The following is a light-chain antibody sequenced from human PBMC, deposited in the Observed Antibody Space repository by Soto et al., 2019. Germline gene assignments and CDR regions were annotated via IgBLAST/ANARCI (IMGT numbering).Light chain of an antibody. J-gene: IGKJ4*01. CDR3: QQYGS. CDR2: GAS. V-gene: IGKV3-20*01. CDR1: QSVRSSL. Sequence: EIVMTQSPATLSVSPGERATLSCRASQSVRSSLAWYQQKPGQAPRLVIYGASSRATGIPDRFSGSGSGTDFTITISRLDPEDFAVYYCQQYGSFGKGFKLDIK.